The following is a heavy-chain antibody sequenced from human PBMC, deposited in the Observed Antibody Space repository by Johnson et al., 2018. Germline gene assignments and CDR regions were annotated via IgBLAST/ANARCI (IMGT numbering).Heavy chain of an antibody. J-gene: IGHJ3*02. CDR1: GFTFDDYA. Sequence: EVQLLESGGGLVQPGRSXRLSCAASGFTFDDYAMHWVRQAPGKGREWVSGISWNSGSIGYGDSLKGRFTISRDNYKNTRYRQMNSLRGEDTAVYYCASVKGYSSSWHDAFDIWGQGTMVTVSS. V-gene: IGHV3-9*01. CDR3: ASVKGYSSSWHDAFDI. D-gene: IGHD6-13*01. CDR2: ISWNSGSI.